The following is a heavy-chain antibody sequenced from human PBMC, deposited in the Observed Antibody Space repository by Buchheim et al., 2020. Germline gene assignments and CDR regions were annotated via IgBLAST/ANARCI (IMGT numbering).Heavy chain of an antibody. D-gene: IGHD2-2*01. CDR2: ISSSSSYI. CDR3: ARDHLRYCSSTSCYSGY. J-gene: IGHJ4*02. Sequence: EVQLVESGGGLVKPGGSLRLSCAASGFTFSSYSMNWVRQAPGKGLEWVSSISSSSSYIYYADSVKGRFTISRDNAKNSLYLQMNSLRAEDTAVYYCARDHLRYCSSTSCYSGYWGQGTL. CDR1: GFTFSSYS. V-gene: IGHV3-21*01.